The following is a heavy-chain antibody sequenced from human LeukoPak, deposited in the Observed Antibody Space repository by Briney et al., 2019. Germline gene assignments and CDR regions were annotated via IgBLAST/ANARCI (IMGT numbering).Heavy chain of an antibody. J-gene: IGHJ4*02. Sequence: SETLSLTCTVSGGSISSYYWSWSRQPPGTGLEWIGYIYYSGSTNYNPSLKSRVTISVDTSKNQFSLKLSSVTAADTAVYYCARVKDYDFWSGYLYYFDYWGQGTLVTVSS. CDR1: GGSISSYY. D-gene: IGHD3-3*01. CDR3: ARVKDYDFWSGYLYYFDY. V-gene: IGHV4-59*01. CDR2: IYYSGST.